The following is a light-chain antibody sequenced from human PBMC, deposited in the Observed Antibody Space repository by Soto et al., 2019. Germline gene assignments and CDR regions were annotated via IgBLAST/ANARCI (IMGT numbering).Light chain of an antibody. J-gene: IGKJ4*01. V-gene: IGKV1-27*01. CDR2: GAS. CDR3: QKYNAAPLS. Sequence: DIQMTQSPSSLSAYVGDRVTITCRASQGIGTSLVWYQQKPGKAPRLLIHGASTLQSGVPSRFSDSGSGTDFTLIISSLQPEDVATYYCQKYNAAPLSFGGGTKVEIK. CDR1: QGIGTS.